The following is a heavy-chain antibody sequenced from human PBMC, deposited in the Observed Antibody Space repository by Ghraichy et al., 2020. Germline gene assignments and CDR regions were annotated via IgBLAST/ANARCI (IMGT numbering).Heavy chain of an antibody. D-gene: IGHD2-15*01. CDR1: GFAFSNYG. Sequence: GGSLRLSCAASGFAFSNYGMHWVRQAPGKGLEWVAFIRYDGSNKYYADSVKGRFTISRDNSKNTMYLQMNSLRAEDTAVYYCAKLPYCSGGSCSLGSETHWGQGTLVTVSS. CDR2: IRYDGSNK. V-gene: IGHV3-30*02. J-gene: IGHJ4*02. CDR3: AKLPYCSGGSCSLGSETH.